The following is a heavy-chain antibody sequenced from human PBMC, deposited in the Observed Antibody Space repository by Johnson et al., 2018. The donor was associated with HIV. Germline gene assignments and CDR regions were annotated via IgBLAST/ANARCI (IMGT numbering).Heavy chain of an antibody. J-gene: IGHJ3*02. CDR2: IRYDGRNK. D-gene: IGHD3-10*01. Sequence: QVQLVESGGGLVQPGRSLRLSCAASGFTFSSYSMHWVRQAPGKGLEWVSFIRYDGRNKYYADSVKGRFTISRDNSKNTLYLQMNSLRAEDTAVYYCARTNSGSYYHPGAFDIWGQGTMVTVSS. V-gene: IGHV3-33*08. CDR1: GFTFSSYS. CDR3: ARTNSGSYYHPGAFDI.